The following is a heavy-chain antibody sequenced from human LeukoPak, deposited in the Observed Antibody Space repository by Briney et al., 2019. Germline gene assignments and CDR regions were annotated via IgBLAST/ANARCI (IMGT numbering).Heavy chain of an antibody. CDR3: ARVADGPTSSWYWGGWVDYYYMDV. CDR2: ISFDGSNK. D-gene: IGHD6-13*01. CDR1: GFTFSSYA. J-gene: IGHJ6*03. V-gene: IGHV3-30*04. Sequence: GGSLRLSCAASGFTFSSYAMHWVRQAPGKGLEWVAIISFDGSNKYYADSVKGRFTISRDNSKNTLYLQMNSLRAEDTAVYYCARVADGPTSSWYWGGWVDYYYMDVWGKGTTVTVSS.